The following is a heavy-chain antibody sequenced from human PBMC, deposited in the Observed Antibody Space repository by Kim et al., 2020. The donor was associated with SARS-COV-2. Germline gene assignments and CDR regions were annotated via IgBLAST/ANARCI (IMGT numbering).Heavy chain of an antibody. D-gene: IGHD2-8*02. Sequence: GGSLRLSCTASGFSFSSYTMHWVRQAPGKGLEWVALISYDGSTKYYADSVKGRFTVSRDTSNNTLYLEMSSLSSEDTAVYYCARDPYCTGSTCYFYMDVWGKGAAVTVSS. CDR1: GFSFSSYT. J-gene: IGHJ6*03. V-gene: IGHV3-30-3*01. CDR3: ARDPYCTGSTCYFYMDV. CDR2: ISYDGSTK.